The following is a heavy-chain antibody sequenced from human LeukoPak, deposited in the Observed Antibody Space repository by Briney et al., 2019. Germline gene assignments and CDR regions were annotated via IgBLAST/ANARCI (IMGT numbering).Heavy chain of an antibody. J-gene: IGHJ4*02. CDR3: AKGGKWDVTPFDY. V-gene: IGHV3-23*01. CDR1: GFTFTSYS. Sequence: GGSLRLSCAASGFTFTSYSMNWVRQAPGKGLEWVSTISGGGGSTYYADSVKGRFTISRDNSKNTLYLQVNSLRAEDTAVYYCAKGGKWDVTPFDYWGQGTLVTISS. D-gene: IGHD1-26*01. CDR2: ISGGGGST.